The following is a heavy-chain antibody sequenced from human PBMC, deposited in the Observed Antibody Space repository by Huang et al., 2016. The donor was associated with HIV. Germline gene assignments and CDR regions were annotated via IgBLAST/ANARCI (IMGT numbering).Heavy chain of an antibody. J-gene: IGHJ4*02. Sequence: QVHLVQSGAEVTKPGASVKVSCKASGYTFTNYDINWVRQAPGRGLEWMGWMNPNTGNTGFAQSFQGRVTMTRKTSITTAYMELTSLTSEDTAVYYCARSAYGDLDYWGLGTLVIVSS. CDR3: ARSAYGDLDY. D-gene: IGHD4-17*01. CDR1: GYTFTNYD. CDR2: MNPNTGNT. V-gene: IGHV1-8*02.